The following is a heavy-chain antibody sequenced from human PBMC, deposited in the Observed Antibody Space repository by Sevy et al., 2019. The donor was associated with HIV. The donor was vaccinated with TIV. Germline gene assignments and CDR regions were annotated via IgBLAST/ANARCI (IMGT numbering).Heavy chain of an antibody. V-gene: IGHV6-1*01. D-gene: IGHD2-2*01. CDR2: TYYRSKWYN. Sequence: SQTLSLTCVSAGDSVSSNSATWKWIRQSPSGGLGWLGMTYYRSKWYNDYAVSVKSRMTINPDKSKNHFSLQLNSVTPEDTAVYYCARLTGTSWLDYWGQGTLVTVSS. CDR3: ARLTGTSWLDY. CDR1: GDSVSSNSAT. J-gene: IGHJ4*02.